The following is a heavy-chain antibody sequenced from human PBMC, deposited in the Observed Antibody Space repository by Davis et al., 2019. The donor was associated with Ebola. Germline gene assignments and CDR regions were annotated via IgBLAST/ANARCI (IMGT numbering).Heavy chain of an antibody. CDR1: GYSFTSYW. CDR2: IDPSDSYT. Sequence: GESLKISCKGSGYSFTSYWISWVRQMPGKGLEWMGRIDPSDSYTNYSPSFQGHVTISADKSINTAYLQWSSLRASDTAMYYCARQKSWGSSWYLAYWGQGTLVTVSS. J-gene: IGHJ4*02. CDR3: ARQKSWGSSWYLAY. D-gene: IGHD6-13*01. V-gene: IGHV5-10-1*01.